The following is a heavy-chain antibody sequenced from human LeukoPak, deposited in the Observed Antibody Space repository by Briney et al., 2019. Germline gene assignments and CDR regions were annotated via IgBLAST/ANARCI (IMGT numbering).Heavy chain of an antibody. CDR2: ISYDGSNK. CDR3: AKDLLEMATITPFDY. D-gene: IGHD5-24*01. V-gene: IGHV3-30*18. CDR1: GFTFSSYG. Sequence: GGSLRLSCAASGFTFSSYGMHWVRQAPGKGLEWVAVISYDGSNKYYADSVKGRFTISRDNSKNTLYLQMNSLRAEDTAVYYCAKDLLEMATITPFDYWGQGTLVTVSS. J-gene: IGHJ4*02.